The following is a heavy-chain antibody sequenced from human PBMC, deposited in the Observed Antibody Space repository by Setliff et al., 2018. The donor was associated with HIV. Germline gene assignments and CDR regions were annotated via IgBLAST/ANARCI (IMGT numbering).Heavy chain of an antibody. D-gene: IGHD3-16*01. J-gene: IGHJ4*02. V-gene: IGHV3-48*01. CDR3: AKDDYVWGNPFDY. CDR2: ITSSSRTI. CDR1: GFTFSSYS. Sequence: GGSLRLSCAASGFTFSSYSMNWVRQAPGKGLEWVSYITSSSRTIYYADSVKGRFTISRDNAKNSLYLQMNSLRAEDTAVYFCAKDDYVWGNPFDYWGQGTLVTVSS.